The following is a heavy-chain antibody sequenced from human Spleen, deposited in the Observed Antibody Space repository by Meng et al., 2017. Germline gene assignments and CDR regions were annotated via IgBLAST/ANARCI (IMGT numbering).Heavy chain of an antibody. CDR1: GFTFSNYA. CDR3: ARGPEYYYDSSGTYDY. Sequence: GGSLRLSCAASGFTFSNYAMSWVRQAPGKGLEWVSGISSSGGSTYYADSVKGRFTISRDNSKNTLFLQMNSLRGDDTAVYYCARGPEYYYDSSGTYDYWGQGTLVTVSS. J-gene: IGHJ4*02. V-gene: IGHV3-23*01. CDR2: ISSSGGST. D-gene: IGHD3-22*01.